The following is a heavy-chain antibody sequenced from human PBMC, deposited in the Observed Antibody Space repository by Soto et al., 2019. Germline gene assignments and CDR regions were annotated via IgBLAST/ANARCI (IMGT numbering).Heavy chain of an antibody. CDR1: GYTFTSYA. V-gene: IGHV1-3*05. Sequence: QVQLVQSGAEEKKPGASVKVSCKASGYTFTSYAMHWVRQAPGQRLEWMGWINAGNCNTKYSQKFQGRVTITRDTSASIAYMELSSLRSEDTAVYYCARADGVCFVGPWGQGTLVTVSS. CDR3: ARADGVCFVGP. J-gene: IGHJ5*02. CDR2: INAGNCNT. D-gene: IGHD2-8*01.